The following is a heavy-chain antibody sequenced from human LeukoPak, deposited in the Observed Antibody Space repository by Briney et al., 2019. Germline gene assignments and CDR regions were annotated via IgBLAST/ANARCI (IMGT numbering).Heavy chain of an antibody. CDR2: INPNSGGT. V-gene: IGHV1-2*02. Sequence: ASVKVSCKASGYTFTGYYMHWVRQAPGRGLEWMGWINPNSGGTNYAQKFQGRVTMTRDTSVSTAYMELSRLRSDGTAVYYCAREKSGGAFDIWGQGTMVTVSS. CDR1: GYTFTGYY. CDR3: AREKSGGAFDI. D-gene: IGHD1-26*01. J-gene: IGHJ3*02.